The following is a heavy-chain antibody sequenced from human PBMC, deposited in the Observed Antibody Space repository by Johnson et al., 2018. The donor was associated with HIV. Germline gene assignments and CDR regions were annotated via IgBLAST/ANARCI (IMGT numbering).Heavy chain of an antibody. CDR1: GFTFSSYA. D-gene: IGHD3-10*02. Sequence: VQLVESGGGVVQPGRSLRLSCAASGFTFSSYAMSWVRQAPGKGLEWVSAISGSAGITYYADSVEGRFTISRDNSRNTLYLQMNSLRTEDTGHNVRGLLGLCWAMWG. CDR2: ISGSAGIT. V-gene: IGHV3-23*04. J-gene: IGHJ1*01. CDR3: GLLGLCWAM.